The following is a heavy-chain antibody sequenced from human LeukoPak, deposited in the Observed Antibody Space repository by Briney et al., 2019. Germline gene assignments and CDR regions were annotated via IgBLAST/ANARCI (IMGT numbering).Heavy chain of an antibody. D-gene: IGHD2-15*01. CDR2: IYDSGTT. V-gene: IGHV4-4*07. J-gene: IGHJ4*01. Sequence: RASETLSLTCTVSGDSINRYLWTWIRQPAGRGLEWIGRIYDSGTTNYKPSLKSRVSMSVETPKNQFSLRLNSVTAADTAVYYCARQSDSGGYFEYWGQGIRVTVSS. CDR1: GDSINRYL. CDR3: ARQSDSGGYFEY.